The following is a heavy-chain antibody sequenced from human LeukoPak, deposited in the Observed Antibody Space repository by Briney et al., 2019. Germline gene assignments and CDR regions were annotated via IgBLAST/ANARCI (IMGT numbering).Heavy chain of an antibody. D-gene: IGHD1-26*01. CDR2: IDGSGSKI. Sequence: GGSLRLSRAASGFTFTNYAMTWVRQAPGKGLEWVSAIDGSGSKIHYADSVKGRFNISRDNSKNPMYMQMNRLRAEDTAVYYCAKDWSCDFWGQGTLVTVSS. CDR3: AKDWSCDF. J-gene: IGHJ4*02. V-gene: IGHV3-23*01. CDR1: GFTFTNYA.